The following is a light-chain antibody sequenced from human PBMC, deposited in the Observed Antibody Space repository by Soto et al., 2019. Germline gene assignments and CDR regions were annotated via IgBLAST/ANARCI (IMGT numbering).Light chain of an antibody. CDR1: SSNIGSNC. V-gene: IGLV1-47*01. Sequence: QPVLTQPPSASGTPGQRVTISCSGSSSNIGSNCVYWYQQLPGTAPKLLIYRNNQRPSGVPDRFSGSKSGTSASLAISGLRSEDEADYYCAAWDDSLSGWVFGGGTKVTVL. CDR2: RNN. J-gene: IGLJ2*01. CDR3: AAWDDSLSGWV.